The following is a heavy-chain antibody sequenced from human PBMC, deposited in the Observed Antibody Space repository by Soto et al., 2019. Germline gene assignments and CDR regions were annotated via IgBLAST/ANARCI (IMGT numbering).Heavy chain of an antibody. D-gene: IGHD6-19*01. Sequence: GESLKISCKGSGYDFATYWTGWVRQMPGKGLEWMGIIYPGDSDTKYSPSFQGQVTISVDKSISTAYLQWSSLKASDTAMYYCARHRYNSGPTDNDMDVWGQGTTVTVSS. CDR3: ARHRYNSGPTDNDMDV. J-gene: IGHJ6*02. CDR1: GYDFATYW. CDR2: IYPGDSDT. V-gene: IGHV5-51*01.